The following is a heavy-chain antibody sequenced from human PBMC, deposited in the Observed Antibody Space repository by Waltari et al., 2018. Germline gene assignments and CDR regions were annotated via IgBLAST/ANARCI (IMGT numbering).Heavy chain of an antibody. D-gene: IGHD3-3*01. Sequence: EVQLEESGGALVQPGGSLSLSCVAAGFTFSRDAMAWVRQRPGKGLEYVASITSDGGTTYYVDSVKARFTVSRDNAKNTLHLQMASLRVEDTAVYFCARVRSGWYYFDSWGQGTLVTVSS. J-gene: IGHJ4*02. CDR1: GFTFSRDA. CDR3: ARVRSGWYYFDS. CDR2: ITSDGGTT. V-gene: IGHV3-64*07.